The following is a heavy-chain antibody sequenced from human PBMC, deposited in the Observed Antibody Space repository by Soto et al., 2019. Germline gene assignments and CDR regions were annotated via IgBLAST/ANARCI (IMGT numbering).Heavy chain of an antibody. CDR2: IYNDGTYA. J-gene: IGHJ4*02. D-gene: IGHD6-13*01. CDR3: TRGPRATSAGTSAH. V-gene: IGHV3-74*01. Sequence: PGGSLRLSCAGSGFTFNMYWVHWVRQFPGKGPVWVARIYNDGTYADYADSVKGRFTISRDNAKDTLYLQMNDLRAEDSALYHCTRGPRATSAGTSAHWGQGTLVTVSS. CDR1: GFTFNMYW.